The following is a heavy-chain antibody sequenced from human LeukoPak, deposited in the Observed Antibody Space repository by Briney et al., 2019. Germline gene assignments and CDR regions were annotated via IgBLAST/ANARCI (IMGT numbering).Heavy chain of an antibody. CDR2: IYRPGST. D-gene: IGHD3-10*01. V-gene: IGHV3-53*01. J-gene: IGHJ3*02. Sequence: PGGSLRLSCAAPGFIVNNYYINWVRKAQGKGLKWASIIYRPGSTYYTDSVKGRFTISRDTSKNTLYLQMTSLRVEDTAMYYCARLGSSDLIRDAFDIWGRGTMVTVSS. CDR3: ARLGSSDLIRDAFDI. CDR1: GFIVNNYY.